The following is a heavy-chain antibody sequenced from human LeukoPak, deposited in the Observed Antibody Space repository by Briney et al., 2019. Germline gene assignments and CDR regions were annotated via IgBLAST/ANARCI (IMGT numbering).Heavy chain of an antibody. Sequence: GGSLRLSCAASGFTFSSYAMSWVRQAPGKGLEWVSAISGSGGSTYYADSVKGRFTISRDNSKNPLYLQMNSLRAEDTAVYYCAKPPPGGNDYCYYMDVWGKGTTVTVSS. CDR1: GFTFSSYA. J-gene: IGHJ6*03. D-gene: IGHD4-23*01. CDR3: AKPPPGGNDYCYYMDV. CDR2: ISGSGGST. V-gene: IGHV3-23*01.